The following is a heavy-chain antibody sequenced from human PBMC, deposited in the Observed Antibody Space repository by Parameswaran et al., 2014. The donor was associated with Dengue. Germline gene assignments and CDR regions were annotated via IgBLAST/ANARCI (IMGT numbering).Heavy chain of an antibody. Sequence: RWIRQPQGRGWSGFSYISSSSSYTNYADSVKGRFTISRDNAKNSLYLQMNSLRAEDTAVYYCARVRVFSPKRTDGSGSYSLDYWGQGTLVTVSS. D-gene: IGHD3-10*01. CDR2: ISSSSSYT. CDR3: ARVRVFSPKRTDGSGSYSLDY. J-gene: IGHJ4*02. V-gene: IGHV3-11*05.